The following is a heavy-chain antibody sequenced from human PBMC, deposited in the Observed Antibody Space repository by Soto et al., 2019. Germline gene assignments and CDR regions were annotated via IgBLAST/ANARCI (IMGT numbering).Heavy chain of an antibody. CDR1: GYTFTSYD. Sequence: QVQLVQSGAEVKKPGASVKVSCKASGYTFTSYDINWVRQATGQGLEWMGWMNPNSGNTGYAQKFQGRVTMTRNTSISTAYMELSSLRSEDTAVYYCASGYYDSSGYPRRDAFDIWGQGTMVTVSS. CDR2: MNPNSGNT. J-gene: IGHJ3*02. V-gene: IGHV1-8*01. D-gene: IGHD3-22*01. CDR3: ASGYYDSSGYPRRDAFDI.